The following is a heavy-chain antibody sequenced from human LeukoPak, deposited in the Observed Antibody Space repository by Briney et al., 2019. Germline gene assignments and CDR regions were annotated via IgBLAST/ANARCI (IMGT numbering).Heavy chain of an antibody. J-gene: IGHJ5*02. Sequence: ASVKVSCKASGYTFTGYYMHWVRQAPGQGLEWMGWINPNSGGTNYAQKFQGRVTMTRDTSISTAYMELSRLRSDDTAVYYCARIPNIAKGITMVRGVIDPWGQGTLVTVSS. V-gene: IGHV1-2*02. CDR1: GYTFTGYY. CDR2: INPNSGGT. CDR3: ARIPNIAKGITMVRGVIDP. D-gene: IGHD3-10*01.